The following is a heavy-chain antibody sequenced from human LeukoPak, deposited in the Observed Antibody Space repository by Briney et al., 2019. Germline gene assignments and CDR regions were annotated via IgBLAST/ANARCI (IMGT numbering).Heavy chain of an antibody. CDR3: AKNWRTSPLPLITTSFYSDL. CDR1: GFNFKTYS. D-gene: IGHD3-16*01. Sequence: GGSLRLSCAASGFNFKTYSMNWVRQAPGGGLEWISFISSGSDSSAADYIYYADSVKGRFTISRDDAKNSLFLQMNNLSAEDTEIYYGAKNWRTSPLPLITTSFYSDLWGQGTRATVSS. CDR2: ISSGSDSSAADYI. V-gene: IGHV3-21*03. J-gene: IGHJ5*02.